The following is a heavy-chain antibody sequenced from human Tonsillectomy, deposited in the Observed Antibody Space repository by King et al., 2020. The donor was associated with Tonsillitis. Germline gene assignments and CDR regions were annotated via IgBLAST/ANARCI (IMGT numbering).Heavy chain of an antibody. J-gene: IGHJ4*02. CDR1: GGSFSNYY. CDR3: ARGKFDFWSGYPDYFDD. Sequence: VQLQQWGAGLLKPSETLSLTCAVYGGSFSNYYWTWIRQPPGKGLEWIGAIYHSGTTNYNPSLKSRVTFSLDPSKNQFSLRLSSVTAADTAVYYCARGKFDFWSGYPDYFDDWGQGTLVTVSS. CDR2: IYHSGTT. V-gene: IGHV4-34*01. D-gene: IGHD3-3*01.